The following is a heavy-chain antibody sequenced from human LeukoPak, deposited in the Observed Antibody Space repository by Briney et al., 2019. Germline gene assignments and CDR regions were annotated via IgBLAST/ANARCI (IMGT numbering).Heavy chain of an antibody. CDR2: IKQDGSGK. CDR1: GFTFSSYW. D-gene: IGHD6-13*01. CDR3: ARDQGQQLGYYYYYYGMDV. Sequence: PGGSLRLSCAASGFTFSSYWMSWVRQAPGKGLEWVANIKQDGSGKYYVDSVKGRFTISRDNAKNSLYLQMNSLRAEDTAVYYCARDQGQQLGYYYYYYGMDVWGQGTTVTVSS. J-gene: IGHJ6*02. V-gene: IGHV3-7*01.